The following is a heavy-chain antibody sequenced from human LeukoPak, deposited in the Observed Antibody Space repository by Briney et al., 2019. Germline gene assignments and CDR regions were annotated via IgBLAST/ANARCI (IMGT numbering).Heavy chain of an antibody. D-gene: IGHD1-1*01. Sequence: GGSLRLSCAASGFTFSSYSMNWVRQAPGKGLEWVSSISSSSSYIYYADSVKSRFTISRDNAKNSLYLQMNSLRAEDTAVYYCARDQPGQLYNWFDPWGQGTLVTVSS. CDR1: GFTFSSYS. V-gene: IGHV3-21*01. J-gene: IGHJ5*02. CDR3: ARDQPGQLYNWFDP. CDR2: ISSSSSYI.